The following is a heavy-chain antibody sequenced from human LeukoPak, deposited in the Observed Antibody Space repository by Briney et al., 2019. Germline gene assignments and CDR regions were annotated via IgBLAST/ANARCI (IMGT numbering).Heavy chain of an antibody. CDR2: ISGDGGTT. J-gene: IGHJ6*03. D-gene: IGHD2-21*02. Sequence: SGGSLRLSCTASGFTFNDFVMQWVRQVPGKSLEWVGLISGDGGTTDYASSVEGRFTISRDNTQKSLFLEMNNLGTEDTALYYCAKSGLGDHGIFTGRGSPYYYHYLDVWGKGTTVIVS. CDR1: GFTFNDFV. V-gene: IGHV3-43*02. CDR3: AKSGLGDHGIFTGRGSPYYYHYLDV.